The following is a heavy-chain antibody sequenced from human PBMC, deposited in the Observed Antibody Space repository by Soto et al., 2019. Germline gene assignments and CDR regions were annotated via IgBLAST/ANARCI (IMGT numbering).Heavy chain of an antibody. J-gene: IGHJ4*02. CDR2: ISNDGSGE. V-gene: IGHV3-30*03. CDR3: SPMYVGSYIGY. Sequence: QDQLVESEGGMVQPGTSLRLSCTASRFAFNTYGMHWVRQAPGKGLEWVATISNDGSGEHYLNSVQGRFTVSRDNSKHILYLQMNSLRVEDTAVYYCSPMYVGSYIGYWGQGTLVTVSS. D-gene: IGHD1-26*01. CDR1: RFAFNTYG.